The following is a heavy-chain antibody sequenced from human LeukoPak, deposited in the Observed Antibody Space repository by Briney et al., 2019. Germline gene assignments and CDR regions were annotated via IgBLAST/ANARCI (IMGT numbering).Heavy chain of an antibody. J-gene: IGHJ4*02. CDR1: GGSFSGYY. Sequence: SETLSLTCAVYGGSFSGYYWSWIRQPPGKGLEWIGEVNHSGSTNYNPSLKSRVTISVDTSKNQFSLKLSSVTAADTAVYYCARVKDHYFDYWGQGTLVTVSS. V-gene: IGHV4-34*01. CDR2: VNHSGST. CDR3: ARVKDHYFDY.